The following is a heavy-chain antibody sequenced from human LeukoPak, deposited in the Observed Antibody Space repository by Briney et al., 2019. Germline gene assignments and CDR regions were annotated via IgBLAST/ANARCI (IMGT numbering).Heavy chain of an antibody. CDR2: INPILGIA. V-gene: IGHV1-69*02. J-gene: IGHJ4*02. Sequence: GSSVNVFCEASGGTFSSYIIRWVRQAPGQGLEGMGRINPILGIANYAQKFQGRVTITADKSTSTAYMELSSLRSEDTAVYFCARVYYDSSGYYYVWGQGALVTDSS. CDR3: ARVYYDSSGYYYV. CDR1: GGTFSSYI. D-gene: IGHD3-22*01.